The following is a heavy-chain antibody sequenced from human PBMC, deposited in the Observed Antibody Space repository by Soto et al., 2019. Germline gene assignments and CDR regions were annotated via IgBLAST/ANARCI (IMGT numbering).Heavy chain of an antibody. J-gene: IGHJ5*02. V-gene: IGHV1-69*05. CDR1: GGAFSSYA. CDR2: IIPIFGSP. D-gene: IGHD3-10*01. Sequence: ASVKLSCTACGGAFSSYAISWVRQAPGQGLEWMGGIIPIFGSPNYAQTFQGRVTITTNKSTSTAYMELRSLRSEDTAVYYCARVVTMVRGVIVLGWEEVDPWGQGTLVTVSS. CDR3: ARVVTMVRGVIVLGWEEVDP.